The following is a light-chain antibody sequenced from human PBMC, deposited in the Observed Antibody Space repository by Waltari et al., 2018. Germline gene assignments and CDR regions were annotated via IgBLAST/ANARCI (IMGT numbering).Light chain of an antibody. J-gene: IGLJ3*02. Sequence: SSELTQDPAVSVALGQTVRITCQGDSLRNFYASWYQQKPRQAPLLGINDKNYRPSGIPGRSSGSYSGNTATLTITGAQAEDEADYYGNCRETSANHWVFGGGTKLTVL. CDR2: DKN. CDR1: SLRNFY. CDR3: NCRETSANHWV. V-gene: IGLV3-19*01.